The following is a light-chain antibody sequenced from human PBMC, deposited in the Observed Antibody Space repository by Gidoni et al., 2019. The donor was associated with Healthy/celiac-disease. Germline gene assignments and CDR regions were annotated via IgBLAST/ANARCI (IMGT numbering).Light chain of an antibody. CDR3: MQALQTWLT. CDR2: LGS. CDR1: QSLLHSNGYNY. V-gene: IGKV2-28*01. Sequence: DIVMTQSPLSLPVTPGEPASISCRSSQSLLHSNGYNYLDWYLQKPGQSPQLLIYLGSNRASGGPDRFSGRGSGTDFTLKISRVEAEDVWVYYCMQALQTWLTFXGXTKVEIK. J-gene: IGKJ4*01.